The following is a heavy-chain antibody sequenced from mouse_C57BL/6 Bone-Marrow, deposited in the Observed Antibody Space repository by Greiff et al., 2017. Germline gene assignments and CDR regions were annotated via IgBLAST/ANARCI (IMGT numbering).Heavy chain of an antibody. V-gene: IGHV2-6-1*01. D-gene: IGHD4-1*01. CDR2: IWSDGST. CDR3: ARQGRTGTLYFDY. J-gene: IGHJ2*01. Sequence: VKLMESGPGLVAPSQSLSITCTVSGFSLTSYGVHWVRQPPGKGLEWLVVIWSDGSTNYNSALKSRLSISKDNSKSQVFLKMNSLQTDDTAMYYCARQGRTGTLYFDYWGQGATLTVAS. CDR1: GFSLTSYG.